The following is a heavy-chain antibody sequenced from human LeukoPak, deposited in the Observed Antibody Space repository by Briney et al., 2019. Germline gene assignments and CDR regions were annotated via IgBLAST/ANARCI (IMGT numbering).Heavy chain of an antibody. Sequence: PGGSLRLSCAVSGFTFSSHGMHWVRQAPGKGLGWVAVIWYDGSHKYYADSVKGRFTISRDNSKNTLYLQMNSLRAEDPAVYYCARDIFYYYYMDVWGKGTTVTVSS. CDR2: IWYDGSHK. J-gene: IGHJ6*03. CDR3: ARDIFYYYYMDV. CDR1: GFTFSSHG. V-gene: IGHV3-33*01.